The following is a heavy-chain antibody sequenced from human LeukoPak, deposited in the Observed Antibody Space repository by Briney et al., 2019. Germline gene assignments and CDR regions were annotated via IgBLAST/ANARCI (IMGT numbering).Heavy chain of an antibody. CDR1: GGSLSTYY. CDR2: VYHSGST. J-gene: IGHJ5*02. V-gene: IGHV4-59*12. Sequence: PSETLSLTCTVSGGSLSTYYWSWIRQSPEKGLEWIGDVYHSGSTNYNPSLKSRVTISVDTSKNQFSLRLTSVTAADTAVYYCAKVTPSFAHNWFDPWGQGTLVTVSS. CDR3: AKVTPSFAHNWFDP. D-gene: IGHD3-10*01.